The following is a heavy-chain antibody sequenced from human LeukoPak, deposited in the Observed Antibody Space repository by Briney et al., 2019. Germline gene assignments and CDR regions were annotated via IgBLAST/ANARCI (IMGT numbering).Heavy chain of an antibody. CDR2: IRAGGRGT. Sequence: GGSLRLSCAASGSTFSLYAMSWVRQAPGKGLEWVSGIRAGGRGTYYADSVKGRFTISRDNSKDTVDLHLSSLSAEDTAVYYCAKDLEISTTLNYFDHWGKGALVTVSS. V-gene: IGHV3-23*01. CDR3: AKDLEISTTLNYFDH. CDR1: GSTFSLYA. J-gene: IGHJ4*02. D-gene: IGHD5-24*01.